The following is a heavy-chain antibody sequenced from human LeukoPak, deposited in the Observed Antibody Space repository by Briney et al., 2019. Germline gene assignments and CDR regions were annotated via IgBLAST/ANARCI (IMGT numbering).Heavy chain of an antibody. D-gene: IGHD3-10*01. CDR2: IYYSGST. J-gene: IGHJ6*02. V-gene: IGHV4-59*01. CDR1: GGSISSYY. CDR3: ARDGGNYYGSGSYLGMDV. Sequence: PSETLSLTCTVSGGSISSYYWSWIRQPPGKGLEWIGYIYYSGSTNYNPSLKSRVTISVDTSKNQYSLKLSSVTAADTAVYYCARDGGNYYGSGSYLGMDVWGQGTTVTVSS.